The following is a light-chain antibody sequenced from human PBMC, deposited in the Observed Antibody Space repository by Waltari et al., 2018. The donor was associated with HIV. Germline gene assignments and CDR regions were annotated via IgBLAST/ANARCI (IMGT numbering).Light chain of an antibody. Sequence: VMTQSPDSLAVSLGERATINCKSSQSVLYNSNSKNYLAWYQQKPGQPPKLLIHWASTRESGVPDRFSGSGSGTDFTLTISTLETEDVAVYYCQQYYMTPYTFGQGTKLEIK. CDR3: QQYYMTPYT. V-gene: IGKV4-1*01. CDR1: QSVLYNSNSKNY. CDR2: WAS. J-gene: IGKJ2*01.